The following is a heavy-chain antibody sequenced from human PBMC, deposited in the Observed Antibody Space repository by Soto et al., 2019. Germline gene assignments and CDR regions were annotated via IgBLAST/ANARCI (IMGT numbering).Heavy chain of an antibody. D-gene: IGHD3-10*01. CDR3: ARETVFRGVIIGSYYYYGMDV. CDR2: TYYRSKWYN. V-gene: IGHV6-1*01. J-gene: IGHJ6*02. Sequence: SQTLSLTCAISGDSVSSNSAGWNWIRQSPSRGLEWLGRTYYRSKWYNDYAVSVKSRITINPDTSKNQFSRQLNSVTPEDTAVYYCARETVFRGVIIGSYYYYGMDVWGQGTTVTVSS. CDR1: GDSVSSNSAG.